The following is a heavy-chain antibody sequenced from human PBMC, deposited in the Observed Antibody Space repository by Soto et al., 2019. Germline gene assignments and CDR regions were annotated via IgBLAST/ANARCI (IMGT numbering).Heavy chain of an antibody. Sequence: GGSLRLSCAASGFTFSSYWMTWVRQAPGKELQWVANIKQNGSEKEYVDSVKGRFTISRDNAQNSLYLQMNSLRAEDTALYYCARVIPTTAAGTDYWGQGTLVTVSS. CDR1: GFTFSSYW. V-gene: IGHV3-7*05. J-gene: IGHJ4*02. CDR3: ARVIPTTAAGTDY. D-gene: IGHD6-13*01. CDR2: IKQNGSEK.